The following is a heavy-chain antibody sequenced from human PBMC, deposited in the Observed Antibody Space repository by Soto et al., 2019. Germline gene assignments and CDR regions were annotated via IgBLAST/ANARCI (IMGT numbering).Heavy chain of an antibody. Sequence: QVQLVQSGAEVKGPGSSVRVSCKASEGTFSNYAITWVRQAPGQGLEWMGGIIPLVGTTNYAQKFQGRVTITADESTSTAYLQLSSLTSEDTAVYYCARDHSSYGDYAIKGLRDWGQGSLVTVSS. J-gene: IGHJ4*02. D-gene: IGHD4-17*01. CDR2: IIPLVGTT. CDR1: EGTFSNYA. V-gene: IGHV1-69*01. CDR3: ARDHSSYGDYAIKGLRD.